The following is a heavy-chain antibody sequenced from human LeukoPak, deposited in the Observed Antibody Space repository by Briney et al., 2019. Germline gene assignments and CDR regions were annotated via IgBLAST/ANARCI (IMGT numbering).Heavy chain of an antibody. D-gene: IGHD5-18*01. V-gene: IGHV1-2*02. J-gene: IGHJ3*02. CDR2: INPNSGGT. CDR3: ARDSVGVWLVTDAFDI. Sequence: GASVKVSCKASGYTFTGHYMHLVRQAPGQGLEWMGWINPNSGGTNYAQKFQGRVSMTGDTSISTSYMELSRLSSDDTAVYYCARDSVGVWLVTDAFDIWGQGTMVTVSS. CDR1: GYTFTGHY.